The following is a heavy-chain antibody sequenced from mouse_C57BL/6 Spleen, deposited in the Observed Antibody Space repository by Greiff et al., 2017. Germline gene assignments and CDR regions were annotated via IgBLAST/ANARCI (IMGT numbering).Heavy chain of an antibody. D-gene: IGHD2-2*01. CDR1: GFSLTSYG. CDR2: LWSGGST. CDR3: AKKAPHGLDY. J-gene: IGHJ4*01. V-gene: IGHV2-5*01. Sequence: QVQLQQSGPGLVQPSQSLSITCTVSGFSLTSYGVHWVRQSPGTGLEWLGVLWSGGSTDYNAAFMSRLSITKDNSKSQVFFKMNSLQADDTAIYYCAKKAPHGLDYWGQGTSVTVSS.